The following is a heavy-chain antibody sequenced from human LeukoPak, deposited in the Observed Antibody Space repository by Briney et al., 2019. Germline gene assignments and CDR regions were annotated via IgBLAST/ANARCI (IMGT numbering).Heavy chain of an antibody. CDR3: ARSTDWYADY. CDR2: ITGTSTTI. CDR1: GFTFGVYS. D-gene: IGHD3-9*01. V-gene: IGHV3-48*01. Sequence: GGSLRLSCAASGFTFGVYSVNWVRQAPGKGLEWISYITGTSTTIYYEDSVRGRFTISRDNAKNSLYLQMNNLRADDTAVYYCARSTDWYADYWGQGTLVTVSS. J-gene: IGHJ4*02.